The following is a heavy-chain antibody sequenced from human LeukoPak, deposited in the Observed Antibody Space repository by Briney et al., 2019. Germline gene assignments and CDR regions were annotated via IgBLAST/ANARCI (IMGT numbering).Heavy chain of an antibody. CDR2: ISYDGSNK. D-gene: IGHD3-10*01. J-gene: IGHJ4*02. CDR3: VQEGSGSYYNRADY. V-gene: IGHV3-30-3*01. Sequence: GGSLRLSCAASGFTFSSYAMHWVRQAPGKGLEWVAVISYDGSNKYYADSVKGRFTISRDNSKNTLYLQMNSLRAEDTAVYYCVQEGSGSYYNRADYWGQGTLVTVSS. CDR1: GFTFSSYA.